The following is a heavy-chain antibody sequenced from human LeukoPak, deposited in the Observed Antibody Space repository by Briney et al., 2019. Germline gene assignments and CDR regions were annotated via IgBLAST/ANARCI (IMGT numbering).Heavy chain of an antibody. CDR1: GDSVSSNSAA. Sequence: SQTLPLTCAISGDSVSSNSAAWNWIRQSPSRGLEWLGRTYYRSKWYNDYAVSVKSRITINPDTSKNQFSLQLNSVTPEDTAVYYCASSPTRYYYDSSGYPDYWGQGTLVTVSS. CDR2: TYYRSKWYN. D-gene: IGHD3-22*01. CDR3: ASSPTRYYYDSSGYPDY. J-gene: IGHJ4*02. V-gene: IGHV6-1*01.